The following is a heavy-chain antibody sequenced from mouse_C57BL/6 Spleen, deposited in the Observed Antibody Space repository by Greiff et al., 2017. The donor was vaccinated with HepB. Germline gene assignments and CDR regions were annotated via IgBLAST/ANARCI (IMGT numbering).Heavy chain of an antibody. V-gene: IGHV1-59*01. CDR1: GYTFTSYW. D-gene: IGHD1-1*01. CDR3: ARSTVVGYFDY. CDR2: IDPSDSYT. J-gene: IGHJ2*01. Sequence: QVQLQQPGAELVRPGTSVKLSCKASGYTFTSYWMHWVKQRPGQGLEWIGVIDPSDSYTNYNQKFKGKATLTVDTSSSTAYMQLSSLTSEVSAVYYCARSTVVGYFDYWGQGTTLTVSS.